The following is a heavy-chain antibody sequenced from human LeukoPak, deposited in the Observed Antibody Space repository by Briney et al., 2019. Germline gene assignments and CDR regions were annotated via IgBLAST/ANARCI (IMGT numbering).Heavy chain of an antibody. CDR2: IYYSGST. V-gene: IGHV4-30-4*01. J-gene: IGHJ4*02. CDR1: GGSISSGDYY. Sequence: TSETLSLTCTVSGGSISSGDYYWSWIRQPPGKGLEWIGYIYYSGSTYYNPSLKSRVTISVDTSKNQFSLKLSSVTAADTAVYYCARRAPSSGYYSTPFDYWGQGTLVIVSS. CDR3: ARRAPSSGYYSTPFDY. D-gene: IGHD3-22*01.